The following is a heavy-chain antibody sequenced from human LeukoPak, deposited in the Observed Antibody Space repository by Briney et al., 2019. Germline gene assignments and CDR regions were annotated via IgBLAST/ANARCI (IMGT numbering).Heavy chain of an antibody. CDR1: GFTFSGYG. V-gene: IGHV3-30*02. Sequence: PGGSLRLSCAASGFTFSGYGMHWVRQAPGKGLEWVAFIPFDGTNKYYADSVKGRFTISRDNSKNTLYVQMNSLKTEDTAVYYCTTDLDYYDSSGDYSNYWGQGTLVTVSS. D-gene: IGHD3-22*01. CDR3: TTDLDYYDSSGDYSNY. CDR2: IPFDGTNK. J-gene: IGHJ4*02.